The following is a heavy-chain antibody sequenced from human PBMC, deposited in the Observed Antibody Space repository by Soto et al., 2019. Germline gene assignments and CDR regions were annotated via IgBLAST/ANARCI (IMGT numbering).Heavy chain of an antibody. CDR2: IIPIVGLT. J-gene: IGHJ6*03. CDR1: GGSLSSYP. CDR3: ARPIGWHDAGGNYMDV. V-gene: IGHV1-69*02. D-gene: IGHD1-26*01. Sequence: QVQLLQSGSEVKKPGSSVKVSCRASGGSLSSYPVTWVRQAPGQGLEWMGRIIPIVGLTNYAQKFQGRVTITADNSTSAAYMELSSLRSDDTAVYYCARPIGWHDAGGNYMDVWGKGTTVIVSS.